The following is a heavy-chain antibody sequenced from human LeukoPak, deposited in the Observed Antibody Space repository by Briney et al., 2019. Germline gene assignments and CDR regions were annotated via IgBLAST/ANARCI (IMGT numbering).Heavy chain of an antibody. CDR3: AREVVPAAPSFSFDY. D-gene: IGHD2-2*01. Sequence: GASVKVSCKASGYTFTSYCMHWVLQAPGQGLEWMGIINPSGGSTSYAQKFQGRVTMTRDTSTSTVYMELSSLRSEDTAVYYCAREVVPAAPSFSFDYWGQGTLVTVSS. J-gene: IGHJ4*02. CDR2: INPSGGST. V-gene: IGHV1-46*03. CDR1: GYTFTSYC.